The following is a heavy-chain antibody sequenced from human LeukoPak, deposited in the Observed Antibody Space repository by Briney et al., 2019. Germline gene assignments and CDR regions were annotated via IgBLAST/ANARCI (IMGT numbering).Heavy chain of an antibody. V-gene: IGHV1-18*01. Sequence: AASVKVSCKTSGYTFTTYGVSWVRQAPGQGLEWMGWVSGYTGSTNYAERFQGRVTMTTDTSTSTVYMELTSLRSDDTAVYYCARGEVSASLYYFDFWGQGTLVTVS. CDR3: ARGEVSASLYYFDF. CDR1: GYTFTTYG. CDR2: VSGYTGST. J-gene: IGHJ4*02. D-gene: IGHD2-2*01.